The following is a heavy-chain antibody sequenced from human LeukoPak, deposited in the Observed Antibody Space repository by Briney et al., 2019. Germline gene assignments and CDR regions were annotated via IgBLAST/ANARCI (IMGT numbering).Heavy chain of an antibody. J-gene: IGHJ6*03. CDR3: ASPKGFYGDYSNYYYYMDV. Sequence: GGSLRLSCAASGFTFSSYSMNWVRQAPGKGLEWVSSISSSSRYIYYADSVKGRFTISRDNAKNSLYLQMNSLRAEDTAVYYCASPKGFYGDYSNYYYYMDVWGKGTTVTVSS. V-gene: IGHV3-21*01. D-gene: IGHD4-17*01. CDR2: ISSSSRYI. CDR1: GFTFSSYS.